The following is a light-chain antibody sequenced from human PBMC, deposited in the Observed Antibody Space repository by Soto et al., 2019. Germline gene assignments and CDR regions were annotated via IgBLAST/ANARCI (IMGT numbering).Light chain of an antibody. J-gene: IGKJ1*01. Sequence: DIQMTQSPSSVSASLGDRVNITCRASQGIGTWLAWYQQKPEKAPKLLIYDASSLQSGVPSRFSGSGSGTDFTLTISSLQPEDFATYYCQQANSFPWTFGQGTKVEIK. CDR2: DAS. CDR3: QQANSFPWT. CDR1: QGIGTW. V-gene: IGKV1-12*01.